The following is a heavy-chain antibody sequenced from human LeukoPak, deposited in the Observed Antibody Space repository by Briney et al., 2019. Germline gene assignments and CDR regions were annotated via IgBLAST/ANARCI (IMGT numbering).Heavy chain of an antibody. CDR2: ISGSGGST. CDR3: AKDCTNYDFWSGYYTDPCNPYFDY. J-gene: IGHJ4*02. D-gene: IGHD3-3*01. Sequence: GGSLRLSCAASGFTFSSYAMSWVRQAPGKGLEWVSAISGSGGSTYYADSVKGRFTISRDNSKNTLYLQMNSLRAEDTAVYYCAKDCTNYDFWSGYYTDPCNPYFDYWGQGTLVTVSS. V-gene: IGHV3-23*01. CDR1: GFTFSSYA.